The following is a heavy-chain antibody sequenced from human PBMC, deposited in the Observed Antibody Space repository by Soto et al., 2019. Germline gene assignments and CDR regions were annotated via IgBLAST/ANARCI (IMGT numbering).Heavy chain of an antibody. CDR2: INAGNGNT. V-gene: IGHV1-3*01. J-gene: IGHJ6*01. CDR3: ARAGTASYCYYYYGLEV. CDR1: GYTFTSYA. Sequence: ASVKVSCKASGYTFTSYAMHWVRQAPGQRLEWMGWINAGNGNTKYSQKFQGRVTITRDTSASTAYMELSSLRSEDTAVYYCARAGTASYCYYYYGLEVWGQETTVAVSS. D-gene: IGHD1-1*01.